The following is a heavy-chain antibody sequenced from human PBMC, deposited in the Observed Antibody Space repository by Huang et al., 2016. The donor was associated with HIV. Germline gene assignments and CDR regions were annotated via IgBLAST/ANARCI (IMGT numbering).Heavy chain of an antibody. J-gene: IGHJ4*02. D-gene: IGHD3-10*01. CDR2: ISYGGNTQ. CDR3: ARVTTPTGGPVRGIIYPSANDF. V-gene: IGHV3-30*04. CDR1: GFSFRNYA. Sequence: QVQLVESGGGVAQPGRSLRLSCTASGFSFRNYAVDWVRQDPGKGLEWVACISYGGNTQHEADSVKGRFTISIDNAKDTMYLQMNSLRPEDTAVYYCARVTTPTGGPVRGIIYPSANDFWGQGTLVTVSS.